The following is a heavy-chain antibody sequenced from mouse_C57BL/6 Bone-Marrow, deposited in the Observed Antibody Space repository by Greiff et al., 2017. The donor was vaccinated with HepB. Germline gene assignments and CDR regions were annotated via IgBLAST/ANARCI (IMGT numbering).Heavy chain of an antibody. J-gene: IGHJ3*01. CDR2: IYPGDGDT. D-gene: IGHD2-5*01. Sequence: QVQLQQSGPELVKPGASVKISCKASGYAFSSSWMNWVKQRPGKGLEWIGRIYPGDGDTNYNGKFKGKATLTADKSSSTAYMQLSSLTSEDSAVYFCARSGSNERSPYWGQGTLVTVSA. CDR1: GYAFSSSW. CDR3: ARSGSNERSPY. V-gene: IGHV1-82*01.